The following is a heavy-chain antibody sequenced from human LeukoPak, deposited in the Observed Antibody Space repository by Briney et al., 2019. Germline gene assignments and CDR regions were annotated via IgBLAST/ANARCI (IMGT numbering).Heavy chain of an antibody. Sequence: PGGSLRLSCVASGFTFSSYEMNWVRQAPGKGLEWLSYITSSDSTTHYADSVKGRFTISRDDAQNSLYLQMNSLRAEDTAVYYCARPGRNDSRGYYWYFDLWGRGALVTVSS. CDR1: GFTFSSYE. V-gene: IGHV3-48*03. J-gene: IGHJ2*01. CDR3: ARPGRNDSRGYYWYFDL. CDR2: ITSSDSTT. D-gene: IGHD3-22*01.